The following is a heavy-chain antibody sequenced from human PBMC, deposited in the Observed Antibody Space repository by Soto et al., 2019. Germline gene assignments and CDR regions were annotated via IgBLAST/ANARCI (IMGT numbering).Heavy chain of an antibody. CDR2: ISYDGSNK. CDR1: GFTFSSYA. CDR3: ARYIVVVTATYAFDI. V-gene: IGHV3-30-3*01. D-gene: IGHD2-21*02. Sequence: PGRSLRLSCAASGFTFSSYAMHWVRQAPGKGLEWVAVISYDGSNKYYADSVKGRFTISRDNSKNTLYLQMNSLRAEDTAVYYCARYIVVVTATYAFDIWGQGKMVTVSS. J-gene: IGHJ3*02.